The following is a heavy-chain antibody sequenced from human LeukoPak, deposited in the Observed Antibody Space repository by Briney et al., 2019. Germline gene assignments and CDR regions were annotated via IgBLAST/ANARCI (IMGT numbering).Heavy chain of an antibody. CDR2: IYYSGNT. CDR3: ARHSYGSQFDY. Sequence: SETLSLTCTVSGGSISSYYWSWIRQPPGKGLEWIGYIYYSGNTNYNPSLKSRVTISVDTSKNQFSLKLSSVTAADTAVYFCARHSYGSQFDYWGQGTLVTVSS. CDR1: GGSISSYY. J-gene: IGHJ4*02. D-gene: IGHD5-18*01. V-gene: IGHV4-59*08.